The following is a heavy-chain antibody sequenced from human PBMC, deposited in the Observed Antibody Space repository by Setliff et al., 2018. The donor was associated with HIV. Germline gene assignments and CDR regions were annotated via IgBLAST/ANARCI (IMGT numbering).Heavy chain of an antibody. J-gene: IGHJ6*03. CDR3: ARVVDTSGGYWGSFYRYMDV. Sequence: PGGSLRLSCAASGFTLSNFWMTWVRQAPGKGLEWVASIKQDGSEKNYVDSVKGRFTLSRDNAKNSLYLQMDSLRAEDTAVYYCARVVDTSGGYWGSFYRYMDVWGKGTTVTVSS. CDR2: IKQDGSEK. CDR1: GFTLSNFW. D-gene: IGHD3-10*01. V-gene: IGHV3-7*03.